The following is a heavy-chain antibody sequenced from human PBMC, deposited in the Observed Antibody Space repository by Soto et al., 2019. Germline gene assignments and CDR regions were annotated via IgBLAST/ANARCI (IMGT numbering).Heavy chain of an antibody. CDR1: GYSFTSYW. CDR3: AIGGDIVVVPAAIDYYGMDV. Sequence: EVQLVQSGAEVKKPGESLRISCKGSGYSFTSYWISWVCQIPGKGLEWMGRIDPSDSYTNYSPSFQGHVTISADKSISTAYLQWSSLKASDTAMYYCAIGGDIVVVPAAIDYYGMDVWGQGTTVTVSS. V-gene: IGHV5-10-1*03. D-gene: IGHD2-2*01. CDR2: IDPSDSYT. J-gene: IGHJ6*02.